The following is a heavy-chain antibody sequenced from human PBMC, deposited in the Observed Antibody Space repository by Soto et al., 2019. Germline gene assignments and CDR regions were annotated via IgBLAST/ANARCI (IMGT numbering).Heavy chain of an antibody. CDR2: ISFSGRT. Sequence: PSETLSLTCTVSGDSVTSGSYYWTWIRQPPGEGLEWIGYISFSGRTNYNPSLKSRVTISVDTSKNQFSLKLSSVTAADTAVYYCARDYGGSDYYYYGMDVWGQGTTVTVS. CDR3: ARDYGGSDYYYYGMDV. D-gene: IGHD2-15*01. CDR1: GDSVTSGSYY. V-gene: IGHV4-61*01. J-gene: IGHJ6*02.